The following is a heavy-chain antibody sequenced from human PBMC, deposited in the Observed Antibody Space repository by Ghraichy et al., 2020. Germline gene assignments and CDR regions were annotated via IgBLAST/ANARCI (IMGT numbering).Heavy chain of an antibody. CDR3: AYYGSGSYYSRTTFDY. V-gene: IGHV1-58*01. J-gene: IGHJ4*02. CDR1: GFTFTSSA. D-gene: IGHD3-10*01. Sequence: SVKVSCKASGFTFTSSAVQWVRQARGQRLEWIGWIVVGSGNTNYAQKFQERVTITRDMSTSTAYMELSSLRSEDTAVYYCAYYGSGSYYSRTTFDYWGQGTLVTVSS. CDR2: IVVGSGNT.